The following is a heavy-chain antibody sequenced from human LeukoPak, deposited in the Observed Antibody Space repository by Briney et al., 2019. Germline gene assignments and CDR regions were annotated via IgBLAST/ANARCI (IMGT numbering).Heavy chain of an antibody. CDR2: IYTSGST. CDR3: ARDRGGYDFY. CDR1: GGSISTYY. V-gene: IGHV4-4*07. Sequence: TSETLSLTCTVSGGSISTYYWNWIRQPTGKGLEWIGRIYTSGSTNYNPSLKSRVTMSVDTSKNQFSLKLSTVTAADTAVYYCARDRGGYDFYWGQGTLVTVSS. J-gene: IGHJ4*02. D-gene: IGHD5-12*01.